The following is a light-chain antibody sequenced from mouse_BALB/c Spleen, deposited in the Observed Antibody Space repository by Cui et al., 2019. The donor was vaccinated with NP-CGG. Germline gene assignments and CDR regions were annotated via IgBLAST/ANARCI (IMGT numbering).Light chain of an antibody. J-gene: IGLJ1*01. CDR2: VPH. Sequence: QAVVPQESALTTSPGETVTLTCRSSTGAVTTSNYTTWVPANPVHLFTSLLGVPHHRAPGVPARFSGSLIGDKAALTITGAQTEDEAIYFCALWYSNHWVFGGGTKLTVL. CDR1: TGAVTTSNY. CDR3: ALWYSNHWV. V-gene: IGLV1*01.